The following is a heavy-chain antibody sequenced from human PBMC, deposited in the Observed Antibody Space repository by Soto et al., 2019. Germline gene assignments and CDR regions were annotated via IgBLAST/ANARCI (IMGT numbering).Heavy chain of an antibody. V-gene: IGHV3-66*01. CDR1: GFIVSTNY. J-gene: IGHJ4*02. CDR2: IYSGGNT. Sequence: GGSLRLSCSASGFIVSTNYMSWVRQAPGKGLEWVSVIYSGGNTYYADSVKGRFTISRDNSKNTLYLQMNSLRAEDTAVYYCARDPTITVEYWGQGTLVTVSS. CDR3: ARDPTITVEY. D-gene: IGHD3-10*01.